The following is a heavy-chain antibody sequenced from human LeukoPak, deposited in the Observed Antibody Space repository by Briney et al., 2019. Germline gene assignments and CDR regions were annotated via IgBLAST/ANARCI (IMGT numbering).Heavy chain of an antibody. CDR3: ARDYSGEWEQLTGWWFDP. V-gene: IGHV1-46*01. J-gene: IGHJ5*02. CDR2: INPSGDFR. D-gene: IGHD1-26*01. CDR1: GYTFTCYY. Sequence: GASVKVSCKASGYTFTCYYLHWVRQAPGQGLEWMAIINPSGDFRSYAQKFQGRLTVTRDMSTRTVYMELSDLRPEDTAVYYCARDYSGEWEQLTGWWFDPWGQGTLVIVSS.